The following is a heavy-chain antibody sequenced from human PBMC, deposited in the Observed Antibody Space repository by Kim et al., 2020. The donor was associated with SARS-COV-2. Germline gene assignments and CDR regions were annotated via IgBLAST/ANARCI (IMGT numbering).Heavy chain of an antibody. CDR2: IHSTGTT. V-gene: IGHV4-59*08. CDR3: GRNGVYLDV. D-gene: IGHD2-8*01. Sequence: GSLSLTCTVSGASINNNYWTWIRQSPEKGLEWIGYIHSTGTTEYNPSLEGRVTLSIDTSRNQFSLTLRSVTAADTAMYFCGRNGVYLDVWGKGTTVTVSS. J-gene: IGHJ6*03. CDR1: GASINNNY.